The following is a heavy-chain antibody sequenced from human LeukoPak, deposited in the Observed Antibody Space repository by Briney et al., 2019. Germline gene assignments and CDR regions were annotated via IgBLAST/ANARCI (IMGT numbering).Heavy chain of an antibody. J-gene: IGHJ4*02. Sequence: MPSETLSLTCTVSGGSISSGGYSWSWIRQHPGKGLEWIGYIYYSGSTYYNPSLKSRVTISVDTSKNQFSLKLSSVTAADTAVYYCARRVAAAAPYAEDYWGQGTLVTVSS. CDR3: ARRVAAAAPYAEDY. CDR1: GGSISSGGYS. V-gene: IGHV4-31*03. CDR2: IYYSGST. D-gene: IGHD6-13*01.